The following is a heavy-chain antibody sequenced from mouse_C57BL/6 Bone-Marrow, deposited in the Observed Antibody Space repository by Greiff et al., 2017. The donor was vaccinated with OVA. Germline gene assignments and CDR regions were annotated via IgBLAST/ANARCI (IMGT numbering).Heavy chain of an antibody. CDR3: ARSIYYDYDGTTWYFDV. CDR2: IYPGDGDT. J-gene: IGHJ1*03. CDR1: GYAFSSSW. Sequence: QVQLKQSGPELVKPGASVKISCKASGYAFSSSWMNWVKQRPGKGLEWIGRIYPGDGDTNYNGKFKGKATLTADKASSTAYMQLSSLTSEDSAVYFWARSIYYDYDGTTWYFDVWGTGTTVTVSS. V-gene: IGHV1-82*01. D-gene: IGHD2-4*01.